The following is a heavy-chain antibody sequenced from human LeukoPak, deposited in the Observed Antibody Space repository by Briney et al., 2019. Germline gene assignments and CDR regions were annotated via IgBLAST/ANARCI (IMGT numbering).Heavy chain of an antibody. V-gene: IGHV1-8*01. CDR1: GYTFTSYD. D-gene: IGHD6-6*01. CDR3: ARGLTAARRYYFDY. J-gene: IGHJ4*02. Sequence: ASVKVSCKASGYTFTSYDINWVRQATGQGLEWMGWMNPNSGNTGYAQKFQGRVTMTRNTSISTAYMELSSLRSEDTAVYCCARGLTAARRYYFDYWGQGTLVTVSS. CDR2: MNPNSGNT.